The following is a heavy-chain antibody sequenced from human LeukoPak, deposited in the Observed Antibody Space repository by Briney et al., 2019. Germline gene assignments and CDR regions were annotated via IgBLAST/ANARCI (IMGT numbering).Heavy chain of an antibody. CDR1: GYTFTDYG. D-gene: IGHD3-10*01. J-gene: IGHJ6*02. Sequence: GASVKVSCKVSGYTFTDYGMHWVRQAPGQALEWMGWINAGNGNTKYSEKFQGRVTIIRDTSASTAYMELSSLRSEDTAVYYCARVYDYGSAHGMDVWGQGTTVIVSS. CDR2: INAGNGNT. CDR3: ARVYDYGSAHGMDV. V-gene: IGHV1-3*01.